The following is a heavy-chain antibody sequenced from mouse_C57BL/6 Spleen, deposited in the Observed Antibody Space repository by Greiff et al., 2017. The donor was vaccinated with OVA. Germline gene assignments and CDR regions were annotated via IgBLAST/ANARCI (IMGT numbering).Heavy chain of an antibody. V-gene: IGHV1-54*01. CDR2: INPGSGGT. CDR1: GYAFTNYL. J-gene: IGHJ4*01. CDR3: ARGIKRGAMDY. Sequence: QVQLKQSGAELVRPGTSVKVSCKASGYAFTNYLIEWVKQRPGQGLEWIGVINPGSGGTNYNEKFKGKATLTADKSSSTAYMQLSSLTSEDSAVYFCARGIKRGAMDYWGQGTSVTVSS.